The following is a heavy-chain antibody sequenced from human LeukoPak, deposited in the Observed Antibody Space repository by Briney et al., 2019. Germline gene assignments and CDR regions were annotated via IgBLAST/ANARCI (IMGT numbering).Heavy chain of an antibody. Sequence: PGGPLRLSCAASGFRFGSHAVHWVRQAPGKGLEWLAQIWYDGSNKYYVDSVKGRFTTSGDNSKNTVYLQMNSLRAEDTAVYFCARDGQQLAPYAMDVWGQGTTVTVSS. CDR2: IWYDGSNK. CDR3: ARDGQQLAPYAMDV. J-gene: IGHJ6*02. CDR1: GFRFGSHA. V-gene: IGHV3-33*01. D-gene: IGHD6-13*01.